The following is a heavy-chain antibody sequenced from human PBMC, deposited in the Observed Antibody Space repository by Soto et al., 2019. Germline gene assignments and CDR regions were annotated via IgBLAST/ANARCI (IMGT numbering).Heavy chain of an antibody. CDR1: GDTFTIFA. CDR2: IIPTIGTT. J-gene: IGHJ4*02. Sequence: QVQLVQSGAEVKKPGSSVKVSCKASGDTFTIFAISWVRQAPGQGLEWMGGIIPTIGTTNYAQRFQGRITMTGDESTGTAYMELSSLKSEDTAVYYWARDLGSGYDPGDYWGQGTLVTVSS. CDR3: ARDLGSGYDPGDY. D-gene: IGHD5-12*01. V-gene: IGHV1-69*12.